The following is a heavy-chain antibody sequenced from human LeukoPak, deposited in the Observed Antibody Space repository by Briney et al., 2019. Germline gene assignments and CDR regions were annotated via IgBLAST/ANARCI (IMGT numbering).Heavy chain of an antibody. J-gene: IGHJ5*02. Sequence: SVKLSCKAYGGTFSSYSISWVRQAPGQGLEWIGGIIPIFGTANYAQKFQGRATITADKSKSTDYMELSSLRSEDTAVYCSARDPTRLLWFGELTQGWFDPWGQGTLVTVSS. CDR2: IIPIFGTA. D-gene: IGHD3-10*01. CDR1: GGTFSSYS. V-gene: IGHV1-69*06. CDR3: ARDPTRLLWFGELTQGWFDP.